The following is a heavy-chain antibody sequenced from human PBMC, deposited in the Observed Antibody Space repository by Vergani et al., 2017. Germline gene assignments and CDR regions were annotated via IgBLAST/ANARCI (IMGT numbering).Heavy chain of an antibody. J-gene: IGHJ4*02. CDR3: ARDSKDIVVLPAAL. CDR1: GDSISRRNYC. Sequence: QLQLQESGPRLVKPSETLSLTCTVSGDSISRRNYCWVWIRQPPGTGLQWIGSICFSGSTYSNPSLRSRVTISADMSKNQISLKLASVTAADTALYYCARDSKDIVVLPAALWGQGTLVTVSS. V-gene: IGHV4-39*07. CDR2: ICFSGST. D-gene: IGHD2-2*01.